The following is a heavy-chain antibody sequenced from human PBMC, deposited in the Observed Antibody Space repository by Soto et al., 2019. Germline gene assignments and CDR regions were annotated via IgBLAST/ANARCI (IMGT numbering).Heavy chain of an antibody. CDR3: TTGINIVRGVSNDHGMDV. Sequence: SLRLSCAASGFTFSNAWMSCVRQAPVKGLEWVGRIKSKTDGGTTDYAAPVKGRFTISRDDSKNTLYLQMNSLKTEDTAVYYCTTGINIVRGVSNDHGMDVWGQATTVTV. V-gene: IGHV3-15*01. CDR2: IKSKTDGGTT. J-gene: IGHJ6*02. CDR1: GFTFSNAW. D-gene: IGHD3-10*01.